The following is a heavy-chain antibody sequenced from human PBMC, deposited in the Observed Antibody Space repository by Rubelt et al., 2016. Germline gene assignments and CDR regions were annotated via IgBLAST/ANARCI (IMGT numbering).Heavy chain of an antibody. D-gene: IGHD5-12*01. J-gene: IGHJ6*02. CDR1: GFTFSSYW. V-gene: IGHV3-7*01. CDR2: INRDGSER. CDR3: ARVVVAYYYYGMDV. Sequence: EVQLVESGGGLVQPGGSLRLSCAASGFTFSSYWMSWVRQAPGKGLEWVANINRDGSERNYVDSVKGRFTISRDNSKNTLYLQMNSLGAEDTAVYYCARVVVAYYYYGMDVWGQGTTVTVSS.